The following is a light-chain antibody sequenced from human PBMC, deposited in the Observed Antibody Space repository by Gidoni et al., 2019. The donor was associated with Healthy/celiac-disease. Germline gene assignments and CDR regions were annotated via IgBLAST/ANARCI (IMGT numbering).Light chain of an antibody. V-gene: IGKV1-39*01. Sequence: DIQMTQSPSSLSASVGDRVTITCRATQSIRRYFHWYKQKPGKAPKLLLYAASSLQSGVPSRFSGSGSGTDFTLTISSLQPEDFASYYCQQSYSTPGSFGQGTKLEIK. CDR1: QSIRRY. CDR2: AAS. J-gene: IGKJ2*03. CDR3: QQSYSTPGS.